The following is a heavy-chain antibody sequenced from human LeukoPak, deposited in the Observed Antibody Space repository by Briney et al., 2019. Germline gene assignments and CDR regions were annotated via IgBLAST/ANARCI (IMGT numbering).Heavy chain of an antibody. CDR3: ARADCICGSGSSKYDAIDL. Sequence: GGSLRLSCEGSGFTFSNFWMSWVRQAPGKGLEWVANIKKDGSEIYYVDSVKGRFTISRDNAKISLYLQMNSLRAEDTAVYYCARADCICGSGSSKYDAIDLWGQGTMVTVSS. D-gene: IGHD3-10*01. V-gene: IGHV3-7*01. J-gene: IGHJ3*01. CDR1: GFTFSNFW. CDR2: IKKDGSEI.